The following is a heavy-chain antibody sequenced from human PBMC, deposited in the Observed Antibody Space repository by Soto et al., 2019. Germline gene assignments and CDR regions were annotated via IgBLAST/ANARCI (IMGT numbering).Heavy chain of an antibody. CDR2: ISHDGINK. D-gene: IGHD6-19*01. CDR3: ARDMYSSDYFVKWFEP. J-gene: IGHJ5*02. V-gene: IGHV3-30-3*01. CDR1: GFSFSSYA. Sequence: QVRLVESGGGVVQPGRSLRLSCTASGFSFSSYAMYWFRQPPGKGLEWVAVISHDGINKHYADSVKGRVTVSRDNSIRSLDLQLNSLRGEDTAMYYCARDMYSSDYFVKWFEPWGQGTLVTVSS.